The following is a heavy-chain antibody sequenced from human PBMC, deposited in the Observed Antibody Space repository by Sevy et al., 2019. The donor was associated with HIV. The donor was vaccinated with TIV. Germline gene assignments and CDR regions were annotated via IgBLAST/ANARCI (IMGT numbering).Heavy chain of an antibody. V-gene: IGHV3-48*03. Sequence: GGSLRLSCAASGFTFSSYEMNWVRQAPGKGLEWVSYITNSGSSMSYSDSVRGRFTISRDNAKNSLFLQMNSLRAEDTAIYYCARDLPPSATTVAHFDYWGQRTLVTVSS. CDR3: ARDLPPSATTVAHFDY. J-gene: IGHJ4*02. CDR2: ITNSGSSM. CDR1: GFTFSSYE. D-gene: IGHD4-17*01.